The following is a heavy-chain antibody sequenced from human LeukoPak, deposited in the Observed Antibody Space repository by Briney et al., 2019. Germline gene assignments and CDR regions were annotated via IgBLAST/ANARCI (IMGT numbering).Heavy chain of an antibody. Sequence: GGSLRLSCAASGFTFSSYSMNWVRQAPGKGLEWVSSISSSSSYIYYADSVKGRFTISRDNSKNTLYLQMNSLRAEDTAVYYCAPGGNAAFDIWGQGTMVTVSS. J-gene: IGHJ3*02. CDR2: ISSSSSYI. D-gene: IGHD1-26*01. CDR1: GFTFSSYS. CDR3: APGGNAAFDI. V-gene: IGHV3-21*04.